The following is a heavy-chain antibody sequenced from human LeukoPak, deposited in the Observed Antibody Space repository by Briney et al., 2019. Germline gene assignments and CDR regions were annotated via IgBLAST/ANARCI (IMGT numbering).Heavy chain of an antibody. Sequence: GGSLRLSCAVSGFTFSNYWMSWVRQAPGKGLEWVANIKQDGSEKYYVDSVKGRFTISRDNAKNSLYLQMNSLRAEDTAVYYCARGMGIAVAGTRFDYWGQGTLVTVSS. CDR3: ARGMGIAVAGTRFDY. CDR2: IKQDGSEK. J-gene: IGHJ4*02. CDR1: GFTFSNYW. D-gene: IGHD6-19*01. V-gene: IGHV3-7*02.